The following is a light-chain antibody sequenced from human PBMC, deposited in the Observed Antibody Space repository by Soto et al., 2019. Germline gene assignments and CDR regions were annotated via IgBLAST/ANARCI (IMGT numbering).Light chain of an antibody. CDR3: HQYDRWQWT. CDR2: GAS. J-gene: IGKJ1*01. Sequence: EIVMTQSPATLSVSPGGRATLSCRASQTISGTLAWYQQKPGQAPRLLIHGASTRAPGFPARFSGSGSGTAFTITIRTLQSEEFTVYYNHQYDRWQWTFGQWGKVDIK. V-gene: IGKV3-15*01. CDR1: QTISGT.